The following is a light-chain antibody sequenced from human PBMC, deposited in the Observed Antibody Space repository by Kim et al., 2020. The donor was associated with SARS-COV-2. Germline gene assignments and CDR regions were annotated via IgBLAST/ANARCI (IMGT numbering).Light chain of an antibody. CDR3: QQYNYWPPWT. J-gene: IGKJ1*01. Sequence: EIVMTQSPATLSMSPGERATLSCRASQSIRADLAWYQQKSGQAPRLLIYDASTRATGVPAMFTGSGSGTDFTLTINGLQSEDFAMYYCQQYNYWPPWTFGHGTKVDIK. CDR1: QSIRAD. CDR2: DAS. V-gene: IGKV3-15*01.